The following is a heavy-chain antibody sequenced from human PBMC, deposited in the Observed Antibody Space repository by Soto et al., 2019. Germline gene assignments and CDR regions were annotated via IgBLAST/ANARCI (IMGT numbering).Heavy chain of an antibody. V-gene: IGHV3-30-3*01. Sequence: GGSLRLSCAASGFTFSSHAVHWVRQAPGKGLEWVAFLSNDGSNEYYADSVKGRFTISRDNSRNTLYLQMNSLRAEDTAVYYCARGPLTAMFYFDYWGQGTQVTVSS. CDR2: LSNDGSNE. J-gene: IGHJ4*02. CDR1: GFTFSSHA. CDR3: ARGPLTAMFYFDY. D-gene: IGHD5-18*01.